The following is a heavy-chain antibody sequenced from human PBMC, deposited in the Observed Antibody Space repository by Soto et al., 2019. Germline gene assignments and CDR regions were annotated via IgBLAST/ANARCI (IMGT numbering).Heavy chain of an antibody. V-gene: IGHV3-11*01. Sequence: GGSLRLSCAASGFTFSDYYMSWIRQAPGKGLEWVSYISSSGSTIYYADSVKGRFTISRDNAKNSLYLQMNSLRAEDTAVYYCARWSAFPNYCSSTSCYYRYLPDFDYWGQGTLVTVSS. J-gene: IGHJ4*02. CDR3: ARWSAFPNYCSSTSCYYRYLPDFDY. CDR2: ISSSGSTI. CDR1: GFTFSDYY. D-gene: IGHD2-2*01.